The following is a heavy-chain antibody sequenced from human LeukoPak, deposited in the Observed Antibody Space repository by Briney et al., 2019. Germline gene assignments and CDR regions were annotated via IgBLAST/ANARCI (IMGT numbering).Heavy chain of an antibody. J-gene: IGHJ4*02. CDR1: GFTFTNFA. CDR3: AKDRTLCSGGTCYPYYFDY. Sequence: GGSLRLSCAASGFTFTNFAMSWVRQAPGKRLEWVSAISGSGGSTYSADSVKGRFTISRDNSKNTLYLQMNSLRAEDTAIYFCAKDRTLCSGGTCYPYYFDYWGQGTLVTVSS. D-gene: IGHD2-15*01. V-gene: IGHV3-23*01. CDR2: ISGSGGST.